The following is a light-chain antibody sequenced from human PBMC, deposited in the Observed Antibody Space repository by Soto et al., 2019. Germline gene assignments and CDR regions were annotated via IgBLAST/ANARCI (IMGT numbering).Light chain of an antibody. V-gene: IGKV3-20*01. CDR1: QSVSSSY. CDR2: GAS. Sequence: EIVLTQSPGTLSLSPWERATLSCRASQSVSSSYLAWYQQKPGQAPRLLIYGASSRATGIPDRFSGSGSGTVFTLTISRLEAEDFAVYYCQQYGSSPLTVGGGTKVEIK. J-gene: IGKJ4*01. CDR3: QQYGSSPLT.